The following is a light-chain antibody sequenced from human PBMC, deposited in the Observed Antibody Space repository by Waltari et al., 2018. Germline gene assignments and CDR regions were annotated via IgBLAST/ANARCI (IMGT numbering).Light chain of an antibody. Sequence: QSALTQVPSASGSPGQSITISCAGTSSDVGAYHYVSRYQQQPGEVPKRIVYNVTKRPLGVPDRFSGSKSGNTASLTVSGLQTEDEADYYCLSYAGRNNYVFGTGTKVTVL. J-gene: IGLJ1*01. CDR3: LSYAGRNNYV. V-gene: IGLV2-8*01. CDR1: SSDVGAYHY. CDR2: NVT.